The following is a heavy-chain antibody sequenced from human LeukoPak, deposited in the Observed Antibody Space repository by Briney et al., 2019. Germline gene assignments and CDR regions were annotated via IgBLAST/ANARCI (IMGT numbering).Heavy chain of an antibody. Sequence: ASVKVSCKASGGTFSSYAISWVRQAPGQGLEWMGGIIPIFGTANYAQKFQGRVTITTDESTCTAYMELSSLRSEDTAVYYCASARGYSYGLSLDYWGQGTLVTVSS. CDR1: GGTFSSYA. J-gene: IGHJ4*02. D-gene: IGHD5-18*01. CDR2: IIPIFGTA. CDR3: ASARGYSYGLSLDY. V-gene: IGHV1-69*05.